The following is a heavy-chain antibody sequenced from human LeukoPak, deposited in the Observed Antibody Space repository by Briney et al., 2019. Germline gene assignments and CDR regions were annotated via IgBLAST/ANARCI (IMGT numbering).Heavy chain of an antibody. CDR2: IYPRDGST. CDR1: GNTFTSYY. Sequence: ASVKVSCKASGNTFTSYYIHWVRQAPGQGLEWMGMIYPRDGSTSYAQKFQGRVTVTRDTSTSTVHMELSGLRSEDTAVYYCARDQEGFDYWGQGTLVTVSS. J-gene: IGHJ4*02. V-gene: IGHV1-46*01. CDR3: ARDQEGFDY.